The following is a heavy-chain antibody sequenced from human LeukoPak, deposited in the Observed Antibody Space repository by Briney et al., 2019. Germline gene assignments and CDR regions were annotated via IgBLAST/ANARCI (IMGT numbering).Heavy chain of an antibody. CDR3: ARGNAIAAAGTGGDY. V-gene: IGHV1-18*01. CDR1: GYTFTSYG. J-gene: IGHJ4*02. CDR2: ISAYNGNT. Sequence: ASVKVSCKASGYTFTSYGISWVRQAPGQGLEWMGWISAYNGNTNYAQKFQGRVTMTRDTSTSTVYMELSSLKSEDTAVYYCARGNAIAAAGTGGDYWGQGTLVTVSS. D-gene: IGHD6-13*01.